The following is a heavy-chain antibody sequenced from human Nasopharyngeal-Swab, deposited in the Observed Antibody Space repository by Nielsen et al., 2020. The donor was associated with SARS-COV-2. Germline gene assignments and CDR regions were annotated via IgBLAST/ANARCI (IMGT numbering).Heavy chain of an antibody. V-gene: IGHV4-34*01. Sequence: GSLRLSCAVYGGSFSGYYWSWIRQPPGKGLEWIGEINHSGSTNYNPSLKSRVTISVDTSKNQFSLKLSSVTAADTAVYYCARAHVDIVATNAFEIWGQGTMVTVSS. D-gene: IGHD5-12*01. CDR3: ARAHVDIVATNAFEI. J-gene: IGHJ3*02. CDR2: INHSGST. CDR1: GGSFSGYY.